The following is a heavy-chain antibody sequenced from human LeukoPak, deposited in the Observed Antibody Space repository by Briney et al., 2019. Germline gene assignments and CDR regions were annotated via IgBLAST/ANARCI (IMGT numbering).Heavy chain of an antibody. CDR2: ISISGSTI. Sequence: GGSLRLSCAASGFTFSDYYMSWIRQAPRKGLEWVSYISISGSTIYYADSVKGRFTISRDNAKKSLYLQMNSLRAEDTAVYYCAGGYSSSWFPNFDYWGQGTLVTVSS. D-gene: IGHD6-13*01. V-gene: IGHV3-11*01. J-gene: IGHJ4*02. CDR3: AGGYSSSWFPNFDY. CDR1: GFTFSDYY.